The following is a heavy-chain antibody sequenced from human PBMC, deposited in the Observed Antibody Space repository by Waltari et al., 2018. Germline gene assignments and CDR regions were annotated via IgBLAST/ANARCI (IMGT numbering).Heavy chain of an antibody. J-gene: IGHJ4*02. CDR2: IYHSGST. CDR3: ARGLSGGYCSGGSCYSEALDY. V-gene: IGHV4-38-2*02. D-gene: IGHD2-15*01. CDR1: GYSISSGYY. Sequence: QVQLQESGPGLVKPSETLSLTCTVFGYSISSGYYWGWIRQPPGKGLEWIGSIYHSGSTYYNPSLKSRVTISVDTSKNQFSLKLSSVTAADTAVYYCARGLSGGYCSGGSCYSEALDYWGQGTLVTVSS.